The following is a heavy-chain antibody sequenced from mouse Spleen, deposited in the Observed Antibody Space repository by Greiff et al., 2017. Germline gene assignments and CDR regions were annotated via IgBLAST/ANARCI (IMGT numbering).Heavy chain of an antibody. J-gene: IGHJ2*01. CDR1: GYTFTDYN. Sequence: VQLKQSGPELVKPGASVKIPCKASGYTFTDYNMDWVKQSHGKSLEWIGDINPNNGGTIYNQKFKGKATLTVDKSSSTAYMELRSLTSEDTAVYYCARRGGLYDYPYYFDYWGQGTTLTVSS. V-gene: IGHV1-18*01. D-gene: IGHD2-4*01. CDR3: ARRGGLYDYPYYFDY. CDR2: INPNNGGT.